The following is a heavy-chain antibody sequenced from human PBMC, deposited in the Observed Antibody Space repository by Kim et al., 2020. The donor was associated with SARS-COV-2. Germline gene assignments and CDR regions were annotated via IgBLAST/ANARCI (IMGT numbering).Heavy chain of an antibody. Sequence: GGSLRLSCAASGFTFSTYWMHWVRLVPGKGLMWVSRINNDGKIITYADSVKGRFTNSRDNAKNMLYLQMNSLRAEDTGVYFCARGTGDGCWGQGTLVTVSS. V-gene: IGHV3-74*03. CDR3: ARGTGDGC. CDR1: GFTFSTYW. D-gene: IGHD7-27*01. CDR2: INNDGKII. J-gene: IGHJ4*02.